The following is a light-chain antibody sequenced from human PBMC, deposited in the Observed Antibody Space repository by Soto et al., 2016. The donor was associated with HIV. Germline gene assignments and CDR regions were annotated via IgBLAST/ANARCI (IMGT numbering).Light chain of an antibody. J-gene: IGLJ3*02. CDR3: QVWDSRNDHRV. Sequence: SYELTQPPSVSVTPGETARITCGGNNIGDKSVHWYQQKSGQAPVLVVYDDNDRPSGIPERFSGSNFGNTATLTISRVEAGDEADYHCQVWDSRNDHRVFGGGTKLTVL. CDR2: DDN. CDR1: NIGDKS. V-gene: IGLV3-21*02.